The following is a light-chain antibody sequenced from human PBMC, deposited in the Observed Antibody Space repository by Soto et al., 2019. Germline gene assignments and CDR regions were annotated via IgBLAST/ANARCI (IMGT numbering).Light chain of an antibody. CDR1: QNVGSR. CDR3: QQYNSLSSVS. J-gene: IGKJ4*01. V-gene: IGKV1-5*03. CDR2: MAS. Sequence: TQSPGTLSLSPGERATLSCRASQNVGSRYLAWYQQKPGKAPKVLIHMASSLKSGVPSRFSGSGSGTEFTLTITSLQPDDSATYYCQQYNSLSSVSFGGGTKVEI.